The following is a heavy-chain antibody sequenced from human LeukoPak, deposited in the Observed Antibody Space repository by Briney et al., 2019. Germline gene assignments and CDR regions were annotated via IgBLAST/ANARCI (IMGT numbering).Heavy chain of an antibody. CDR1: GYTFTSYA. Sequence: ASVKVSCKASGYTFTSYAMHWVRQAPGQRLEWMGWINAGNGNTKYSQKFQGRVTITSDTSASTAYMELSSLRSEDTAVYYCASTYCSGGSCYGKWWFDPWGQGTLVTVSS. CDR2: INAGNGNT. V-gene: IGHV1-3*01. J-gene: IGHJ5*02. CDR3: ASTYCSGGSCYGKWWFDP. D-gene: IGHD2-15*01.